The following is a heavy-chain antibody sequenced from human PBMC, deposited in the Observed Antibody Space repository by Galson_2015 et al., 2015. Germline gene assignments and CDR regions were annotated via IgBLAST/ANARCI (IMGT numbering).Heavy chain of an antibody. D-gene: IGHD1-1*01. CDR1: GFTFSSYI. V-gene: IGHV3-48*01. Sequence: SLRLSCAASGFTFSSYIMSWVRQAPGQGLEWVSYISSSGNTIYYADSVKGRFTTSRDNAKNSLHRQMNSLRAEDTAVYYCARDTTRFDYWGLGTLVTVSS. CDR3: ARDTTRFDY. CDR2: ISSSGNTI. J-gene: IGHJ4*02.